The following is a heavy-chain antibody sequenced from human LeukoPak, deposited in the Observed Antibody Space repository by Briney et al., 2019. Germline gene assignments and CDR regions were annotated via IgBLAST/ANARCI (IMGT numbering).Heavy chain of an antibody. J-gene: IGHJ3*02. CDR3: ARDLMYYDFSGGAFDI. CDR1: GYTFTSYA. CDR2: FNTNTGNP. D-gene: IGHD3-3*01. V-gene: IGHV7-4-1*02. Sequence: ASVKVSCKASGYTFTSYAMNWVRQAPGQGLEWMGWFNTNTGNPTYAQGFTGRFVFSLDTSVSTAYLQISSLKAEDTAVYYCARDLMYYDFSGGAFDIWGQGTMVTVSS.